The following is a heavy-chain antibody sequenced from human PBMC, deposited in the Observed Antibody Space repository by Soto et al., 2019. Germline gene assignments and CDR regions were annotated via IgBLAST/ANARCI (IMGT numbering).Heavy chain of an antibody. J-gene: IGHJ4*02. CDR3: VRDTGSRSGWYGI. CDR1: GDSVSSNSVA. D-gene: IGHD6-19*01. CDR2: TYYRSKWYN. Sequence: PSQTLSLTCAISGDSVSSNSVAWNWIRQSPSRGLEWLGRTYYRSKWYNAYSVSVKSRITINPDTSKNQFSLQLKSVTPEDTAVYYCVRDTGSRSGWYGIWGQGTQVTVSA. V-gene: IGHV6-1*01.